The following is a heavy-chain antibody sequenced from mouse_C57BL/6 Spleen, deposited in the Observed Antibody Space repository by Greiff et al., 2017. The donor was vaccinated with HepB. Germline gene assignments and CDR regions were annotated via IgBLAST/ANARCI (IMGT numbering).Heavy chain of an antibody. V-gene: IGHV5-4*03. CDR1: GFTFSSYA. CDR2: ISDGGSYT. Sequence: DVKLVESGGGLVKPGGSLKLSCAASGFTFSSYAMSWVRQTPEKRLEWVATISDGGSYTYYPDNVKGRFTISRDNAKNNLYLQMSHLKSEDTAMYYCARGYDYDGGVDYWGQGTTLTVSS. CDR3: ARGYDYDGGVDY. D-gene: IGHD2-4*01. J-gene: IGHJ2*01.